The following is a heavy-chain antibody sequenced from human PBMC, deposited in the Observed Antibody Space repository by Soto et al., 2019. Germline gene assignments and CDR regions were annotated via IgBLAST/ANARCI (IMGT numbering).Heavy chain of an antibody. V-gene: IGHV4-59*01. CDR2: IYYSGST. Sequence: SETLSLTCTVSGGSISSYYWSWIRQPPGKGLEWIGYIYYSGSTNYNPSLKSRVTISVDTSKNQFSLKLSSVTAADTAVYYCARDGVLWGQGSLVPVSS. J-gene: IGHJ4*02. D-gene: IGHD2-8*01. CDR3: ARDGVL. CDR1: GGSISSYY.